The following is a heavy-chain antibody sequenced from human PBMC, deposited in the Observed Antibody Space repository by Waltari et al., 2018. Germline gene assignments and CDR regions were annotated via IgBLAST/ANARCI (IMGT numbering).Heavy chain of an antibody. J-gene: IGHJ4*02. CDR1: GFTFSSYA. V-gene: IGHV3-23*04. CDR3: AKESGLGLGVRLFDY. D-gene: IGHD2-8*01. CDR2: IRGSGGST. Sequence: EVQLVESGGGLVQPGGSLRLSCAASGFTFSSYAMSWVRQAPGKGLEWVSAIRGSGGSTYYEDSGKGRFTISRDNSKNTLYLQMNSLRAEDTAVYYCAKESGLGLGVRLFDYWGQGTLVTVSS.